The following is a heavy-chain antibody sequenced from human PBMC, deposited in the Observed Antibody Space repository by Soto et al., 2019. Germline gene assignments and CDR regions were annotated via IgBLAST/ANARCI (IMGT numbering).Heavy chain of an antibody. CDR2: VNPNSGGT. J-gene: IGHJ6*02. D-gene: IGHD3-3*01. CDR1: GYTFTGYY. Sequence: ASVKVSFKASGYTFTGYYMHWVLQAPGQGLEWMGWVNPNSGGTNYAQKFQGWVTMTRDTSISTAYMELSRLRSDDTAVYYCARTYYDFWSGYGKYGMDVWGQGTTVTVYS. V-gene: IGHV1-2*04. CDR3: ARTYYDFWSGYGKYGMDV.